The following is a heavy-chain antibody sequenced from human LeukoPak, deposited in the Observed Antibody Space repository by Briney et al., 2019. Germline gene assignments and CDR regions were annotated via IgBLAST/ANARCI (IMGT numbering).Heavy chain of an antibody. V-gene: IGHV7-4-1*02. CDR1: GYTFTGYG. J-gene: IGHJ6*03. CDR2: INTNTGNP. Sequence: ASVKVSCKASGYTFTGYGISWVRQAPGQGLEWMGWINTNTGNPTYAQGFTGRFVFSLDTSVSTAYLQISSLKAEDTAVYYCARGGVYSSSWYVPYYYYYYMDVWGKGTTVTVSS. CDR3: ARGGVYSSSWYVPYYYYYYMDV. D-gene: IGHD6-13*01.